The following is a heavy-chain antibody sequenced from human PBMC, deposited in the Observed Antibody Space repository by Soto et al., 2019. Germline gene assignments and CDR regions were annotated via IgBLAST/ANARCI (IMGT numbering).Heavy chain of an antibody. CDR1: GYTFTGDH. D-gene: IGHD6-19*01. CDR2: INPNSGGV. V-gene: IGHV1-46*03. CDR3: ARGEVHSSGWNFDY. J-gene: IGHJ4*02. Sequence: QVQLVQSGPEVKKPGASVKVSCKASGYTFTGDHMHWVRQAPGQGLEWMGRINPNSGGVNYAQKFQGRVTMPRDTSASVAYMELGSLRSDDTAVYYCARGEVHSSGWNFDYWGQGTLVIVSS.